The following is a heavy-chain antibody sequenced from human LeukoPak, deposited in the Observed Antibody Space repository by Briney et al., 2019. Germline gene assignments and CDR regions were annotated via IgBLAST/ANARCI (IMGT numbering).Heavy chain of an antibody. J-gene: IGHJ4*02. Sequence: GSLRLSCAASGFTFSSYAMSWVRQAPGKGLEWIGEINHSGSTNYNPSLKSRVTISVDTSKNQFSLKLSSVTAADTAVYYCARARFLEWLQTSYYFDYWGQGTLVTVSS. V-gene: IGHV4-34*01. CDR3: ARARFLEWLQTSYYFDY. D-gene: IGHD3-3*01. CDR1: GFTFSSYA. CDR2: INHSGST.